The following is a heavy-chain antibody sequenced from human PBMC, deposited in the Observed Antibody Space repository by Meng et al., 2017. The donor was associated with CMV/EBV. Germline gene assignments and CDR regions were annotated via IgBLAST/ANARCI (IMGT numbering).Heavy chain of an antibody. CDR2: ISYDGSNK. V-gene: IGHV3-30-3*01. CDR1: GFTFSSYA. Sequence: QGQRVEAGGGVVQPGRSLRLSCAASGFTFSSYAMHWVRQAPGKGLEWVAVISYDGSNKYYADSVKGRFTISRDNSKNTLYLQMNSLRAEDTAVYYCAPGWFDPWGQGTLVTVSS. CDR3: APGWFDP. J-gene: IGHJ5*02.